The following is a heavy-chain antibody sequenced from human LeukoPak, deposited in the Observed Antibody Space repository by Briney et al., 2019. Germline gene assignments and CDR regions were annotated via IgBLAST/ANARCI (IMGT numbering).Heavy chain of an antibody. Sequence: SETLSLTCTVSGGSVSRGSYYWSWTRQPPGKRLEWIGYIHHSGTTNYSPSLKSRVTISVDMSKNQSFLNLTSVTAADTAVYYCARGRLGATYWGQGTLVTVSS. D-gene: IGHD1-26*01. V-gene: IGHV4-61*01. J-gene: IGHJ4*02. CDR1: GGSVSRGSYY. CDR2: IHHSGTT. CDR3: ARGRLGATY.